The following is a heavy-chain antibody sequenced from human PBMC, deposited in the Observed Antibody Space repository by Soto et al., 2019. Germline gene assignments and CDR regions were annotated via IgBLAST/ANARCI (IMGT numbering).Heavy chain of an antibody. CDR3: ARGNGSSSWYWDYYYGMDV. D-gene: IGHD6-13*01. J-gene: IGHJ6*02. Sequence: SETLSLTCTVSGGSISSYYWSWIRQPPGKGLEWTGYIYYSGSTNYNPSLKSRVTISVDTSKNQFSLKLSSVTAADTAVYYCARGNGSSSWYWDYYYGMDVWGQGTTVTVSS. V-gene: IGHV4-59*01. CDR1: GGSISSYY. CDR2: IYYSGST.